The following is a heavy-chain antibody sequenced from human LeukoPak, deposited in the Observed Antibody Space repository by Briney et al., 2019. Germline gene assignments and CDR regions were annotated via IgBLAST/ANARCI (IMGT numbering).Heavy chain of an antibody. CDR1: GFTFSSYW. J-gene: IGHJ4*02. D-gene: IGHD6-6*01. V-gene: IGHV3-74*01. CDR3: ARAVTIATRSTGY. Sequence: PGESLRLSFAASGFTFSSYWMHWVRQAPGKGLVWVSRINTDGSTINYADSVKGRFTISRDSAKNTLYLQMNSLRAEDTAVYYCARAVTIATRSTGYWGQGTLVTVSS. CDR2: INTDGSTI.